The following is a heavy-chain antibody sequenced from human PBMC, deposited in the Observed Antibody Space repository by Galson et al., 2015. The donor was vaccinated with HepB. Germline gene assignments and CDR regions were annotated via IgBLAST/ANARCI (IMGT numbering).Heavy chain of an antibody. CDR2: ISYDGSNK. Sequence: SLRLSCAASGFTFSSYGMHWVRQAPGKGLEWVAVISYDGSNKYYADSVKGRFTISRDNSKNTLYLQMNSLRAEDTAVYYCAKDLKLGIVVVPAATYYYYYGMDVWGQGTTVTVSS. CDR1: GFTFSSYG. CDR3: AKDLKLGIVVVPAATYYYYYGMDV. V-gene: IGHV3-30*18. J-gene: IGHJ6*02. D-gene: IGHD2-2*03.